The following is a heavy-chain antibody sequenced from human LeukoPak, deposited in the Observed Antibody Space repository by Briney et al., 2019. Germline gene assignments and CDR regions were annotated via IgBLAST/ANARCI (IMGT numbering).Heavy chain of an antibody. CDR3: ARQNSSSWYHYYYYYYGMDV. V-gene: IGHV3-11*06. CDR2: ISSSSSYT. Sequence: GALRLSCAASGSTFSDYYMSWIRQAPGKGLEWVSYISSSSSYTNYADSVKGRFTISRDNAKNSLYLQMNSLRAEDTAVYYCARQNSSSWYHYYYYYYGMDVWGKGTTVTVSS. CDR1: GSTFSDYY. D-gene: IGHD6-13*01. J-gene: IGHJ6*04.